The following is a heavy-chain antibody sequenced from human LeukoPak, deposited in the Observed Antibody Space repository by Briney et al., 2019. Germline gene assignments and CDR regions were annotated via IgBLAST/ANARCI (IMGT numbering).Heavy chain of an antibody. CDR3: ARYHQGFDDY. Sequence: SQTLSLTCTVSGGSISSGGYYWSWIRQPPGKGLEWIGYIYHSGSTYYNPSLKSRVTISVDTSKNQLSLRLSSVTAADTAVYYCARYHQGFDDYWGRGTLVTVSS. CDR1: GGSISSGGYY. V-gene: IGHV4-30-2*01. CDR2: IYHSGST. D-gene: IGHD3-9*01. J-gene: IGHJ4*02.